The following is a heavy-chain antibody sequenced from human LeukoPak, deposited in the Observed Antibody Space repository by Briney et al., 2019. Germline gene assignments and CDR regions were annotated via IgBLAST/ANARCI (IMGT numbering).Heavy chain of an antibody. Sequence: GGSLRLTCVASGFTYSSSAMNWVRQAPGKGLEWVAVISYDGSNKYYADSVKGRFTISRDNSKNTLYLQMNSLRAEDTAVYYCAKDRGSSWTGFFDYWGQGTLVTVSS. V-gene: IGHV3-30*18. D-gene: IGHD6-13*01. CDR1: GFTYSSSA. J-gene: IGHJ4*02. CDR2: ISYDGSNK. CDR3: AKDRGSSWTGFFDY.